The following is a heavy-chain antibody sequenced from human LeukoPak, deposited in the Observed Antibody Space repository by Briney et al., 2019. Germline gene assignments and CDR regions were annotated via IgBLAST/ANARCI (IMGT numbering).Heavy chain of an antibody. CDR2: ISDSGSDT. D-gene: IGHD2-2*02. V-gene: IGHV3-23*01. J-gene: IGHJ6*02. CDR1: GFTFSSYA. Sequence: HPGGSLRLSCSGFTFSSYAMSWVRQAPGKGLEWVSTISDSGSDTYYADSVKGRFTISRDNSKNTLYLQMKGLRAEDTAVYYCARTVGYCSSSSCHTGQINDYYYYGMDVWGQGTTVTVSS. CDR3: ARTVGYCSSSSCHTGQINDYYYYGMDV.